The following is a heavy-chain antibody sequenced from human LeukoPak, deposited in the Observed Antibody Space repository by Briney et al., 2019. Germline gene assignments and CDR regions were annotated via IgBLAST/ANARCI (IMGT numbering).Heavy chain of an antibody. V-gene: IGHV3-23*01. D-gene: IGHD1-26*01. Sequence: GGSLRLSCAASGFTFAHYAVSWVRQAPGKGLEWVSTISGSGDNTHYADFVKGRFTVSRDNSGNTLYLQMNSLRDDDTATYYCAKDVGVVLFDYWGQGTLVTVSS. CDR1: GFTFAHYA. CDR3: AKDVGVVLFDY. CDR2: ISGSGDNT. J-gene: IGHJ4*02.